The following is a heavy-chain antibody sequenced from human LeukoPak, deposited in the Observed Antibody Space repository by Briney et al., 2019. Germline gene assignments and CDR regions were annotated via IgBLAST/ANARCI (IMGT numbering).Heavy chain of an antibody. D-gene: IGHD1-26*01. V-gene: IGHV1-18*01. J-gene: IGHJ6*02. CDR1: GYTFTSYG. CDR2: ISAYNGNT. CDR3: ARGLRVGATNYYYYGMDV. Sequence: ASVKVSCKASGYTFTSYGISWVRQAPGQGLEWMGWISAYNGNTNYAQKFQGRVTMTRNTSISTAYMELSSLRSEDTAVYYCARGLRVGATNYYYYGMDVWGQGTTVTVSS.